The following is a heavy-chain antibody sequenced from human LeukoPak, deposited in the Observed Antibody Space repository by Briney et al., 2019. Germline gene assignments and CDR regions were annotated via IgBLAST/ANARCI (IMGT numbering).Heavy chain of an antibody. CDR1: GFTFSSYA. CDR2: ISDTGVST. CDR3: AKDRSDSSRWYAGSH. J-gene: IGHJ4*02. V-gene: IGHV3-23*01. Sequence: GGSLRLSCAASGFTFSSYAMSWVRQVPGEGLEWVAAISDTGVSTYYADSVKGRFTVSRDNSKNTLYLQMNSLRVEDTAVYYCAKDRSDSSRWYAGSHWGQGTLVTVSS. D-gene: IGHD6-13*01.